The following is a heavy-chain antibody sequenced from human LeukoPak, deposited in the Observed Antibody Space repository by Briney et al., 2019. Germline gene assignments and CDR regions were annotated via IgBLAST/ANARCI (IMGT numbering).Heavy chain of an antibody. CDR2: ISSSGSYI. J-gene: IGHJ4*02. D-gene: IGHD3-10*01. CDR3: ARDDTSAHFFDS. CDR1: GFTFSSYS. Sequence: GGSLRLSCAASGFTFSSYSMNWVRQAPGKGLEWVSSISSSGSYIYYADSVKGRFTISRDNAKNSLYLQMNTLRAEDTAVYYCARDDTSAHFFDSWGQGTLVTVSS. V-gene: IGHV3-21*01.